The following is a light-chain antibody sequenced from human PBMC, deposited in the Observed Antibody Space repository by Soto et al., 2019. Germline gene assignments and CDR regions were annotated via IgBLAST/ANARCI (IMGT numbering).Light chain of an antibody. Sequence: VLTQSPAILSLSPGERATLFCRASQSVTNYLAWYQQRPGQPPRLLFFDSSSRATGTPARFSASGSGTDFTLTISGLEFEDFAVYYCQQRRVWPLTFGGGTKVEIK. V-gene: IGKV3-11*01. CDR2: DSS. CDR3: QQRRVWPLT. CDR1: QSVTNY. J-gene: IGKJ4*01.